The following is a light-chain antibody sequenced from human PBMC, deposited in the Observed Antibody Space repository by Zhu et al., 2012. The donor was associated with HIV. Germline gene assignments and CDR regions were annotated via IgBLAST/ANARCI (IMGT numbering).Light chain of an antibody. CDR1: QGISSY. Sequence: IRMTQSPSSFSASTGDRVTITCRASQGISSYLAWYQQKPGKAPQLLIYGTSTLQSGVPLRFSGNGSGTDFTLTISCLQSEDFATYYCQQYYSPSYTFGQGTKLQIK. CDR2: GTS. V-gene: IGKV1-8*01. CDR3: QQYYSPSYT. J-gene: IGKJ2*01.